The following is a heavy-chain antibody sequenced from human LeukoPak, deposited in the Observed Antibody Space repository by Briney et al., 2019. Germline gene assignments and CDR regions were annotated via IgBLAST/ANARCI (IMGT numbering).Heavy chain of an antibody. D-gene: IGHD3-10*01. CDR3: ARDRHYGSRNEPYYYYYGMDV. CDR1: GFTVSSNY. V-gene: IGHV3-66*01. J-gene: IGHJ6*02. Sequence: GGSLRLSCAASGFTVSSNYMSWVRQAPGKGLEWVSVIYSGGSTYYADSVKGRFTISRDNSKNTLYLQMNSLRAEDTAVYYCARDRHYGSRNEPYYYYYGMDVWGQGTTVTVSS. CDR2: IYSGGST.